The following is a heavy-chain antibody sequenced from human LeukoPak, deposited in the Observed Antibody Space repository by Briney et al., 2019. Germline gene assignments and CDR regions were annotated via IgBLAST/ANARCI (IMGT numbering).Heavy chain of an antibody. Sequence: PGGSLRLSCAASGFTFSSYGMHWVRQAPGEGLEWVAVISYDGSNKYYADSVKGRFTISRDNSKNTLYLQMNSLRAEDTAVYYCAKDLLGSSTPYWGQGTLVTVSS. D-gene: IGHD2-2*01. CDR1: GFTFSSYG. CDR2: ISYDGSNK. V-gene: IGHV3-30*18. CDR3: AKDLLGSSTPY. J-gene: IGHJ4*02.